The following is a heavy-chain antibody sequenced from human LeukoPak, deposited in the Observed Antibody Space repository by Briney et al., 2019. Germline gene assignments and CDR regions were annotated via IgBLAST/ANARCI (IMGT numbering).Heavy chain of an antibody. CDR2: IYPGDSDT. CDR1: GYSFTSYW. J-gene: IGHJ3*02. D-gene: IGHD2-2*01. V-gene: IGHV5-51*01. CDR3: ARSAGCSSTSCYSHAFDI. Sequence: GESLKISCKGSGYSFTSYWIGWVRQMPGKGLEWMGIIYPGDSDTRYSPSFQGQVTISADKSISTAYLQWSSLRASDTVMYYCARSAGCSSTSCYSHAFDIWGQGTMVTVSS.